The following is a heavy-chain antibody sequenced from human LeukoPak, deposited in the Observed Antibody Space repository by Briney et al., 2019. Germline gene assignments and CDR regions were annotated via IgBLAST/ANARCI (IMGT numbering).Heavy chain of an antibody. CDR1: GGSITSYY. D-gene: IGHD6-13*01. J-gene: IGHJ6*03. CDR3: ARGGGISHYYYYMDV. V-gene: IGHV4-59*01. Sequence: SGTLSLTCTVSGGSITSYYWSWIRQPPGKGLEWIGYIYYSGSTNYNPSLKSRVTISVDTSKNQFSLKLSSVTAADTAVYYCARGGGISHYYYYMDVWGKGTTVTISS. CDR2: IYYSGST.